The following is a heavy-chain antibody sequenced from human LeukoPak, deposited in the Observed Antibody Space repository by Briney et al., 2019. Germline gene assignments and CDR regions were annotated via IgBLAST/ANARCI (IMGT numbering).Heavy chain of an antibody. Sequence: GGSLRLSCAASGFTFSSYWMSWVRQAPRKGLEWVANIKQDGSEKYYVDSVKGRFTISRDNAKNSLYLQMNSLRAEDTAVYYCAREVVQATPYYYYYYMDVWGKGTTVTVSS. D-gene: IGHD1-26*01. CDR1: GFTFSSYW. J-gene: IGHJ6*03. CDR3: AREVVQATPYYYYYYMDV. V-gene: IGHV3-7*01. CDR2: IKQDGSEK.